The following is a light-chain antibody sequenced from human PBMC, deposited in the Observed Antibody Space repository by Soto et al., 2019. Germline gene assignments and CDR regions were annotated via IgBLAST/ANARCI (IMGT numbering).Light chain of an antibody. V-gene: IGKV3-20*01. CDR3: QQYGSSPRT. CDR1: QSVSSN. J-gene: IGKJ1*01. Sequence: IVMTQSPATLSVSPGERATLSCRARQSVSSNLAWSQQKPGQAPRLLIYGASSRATSIPDRFSSSGSGTDFTLTISRLEHEDFAVYYCQQYGSSPRTFGQGTKVDI. CDR2: GAS.